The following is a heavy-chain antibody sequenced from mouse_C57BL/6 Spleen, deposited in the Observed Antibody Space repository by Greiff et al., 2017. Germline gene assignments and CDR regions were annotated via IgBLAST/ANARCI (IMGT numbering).Heavy chain of an antibody. V-gene: IGHV2-2*01. Sequence: QVQLQQSGPGLVQPSQSLSITCTVSGFSLTSYGVHWVRQSPGKGLEWLGVIWSGGSSDYNAAFISRLSISKDNSKSQVFFKLNSLQADDTAIYYCAIMVTTGNGFGYWGQGTLVTVSA. J-gene: IGHJ3*01. CDR3: AIMVTTGNGFGY. D-gene: IGHD2-2*01. CDR2: IWSGGSS. CDR1: GFSLTSYG.